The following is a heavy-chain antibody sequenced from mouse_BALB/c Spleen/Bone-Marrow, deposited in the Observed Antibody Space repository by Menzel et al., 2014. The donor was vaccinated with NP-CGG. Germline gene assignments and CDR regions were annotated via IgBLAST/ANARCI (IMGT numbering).Heavy chain of an antibody. V-gene: IGHV10-1*02. CDR3: VRRESDNYGGFAS. D-gene: IGHD1-1*01. CDR2: IRSKSNNYAT. Sequence: EVQLVESGGGLVQPKGSLKLSCAASGFTFKTNAMNWVRQAPGKGLEWVARIRSKSNNYATYYVDSVKNRFTISRDDSQNMLYLQMNNLKTEDTAMYYCVRRESDNYGGFASWGQGTLVTVSA. J-gene: IGHJ3*01. CDR1: GFTFKTNA.